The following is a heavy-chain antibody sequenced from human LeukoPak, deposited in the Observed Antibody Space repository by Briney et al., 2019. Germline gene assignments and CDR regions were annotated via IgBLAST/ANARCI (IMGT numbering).Heavy chain of an antibody. V-gene: IGHV1-2*04. D-gene: IGHD3-16*01. CDR3: ARGRRWGEIDY. CDR1: GGTFSSYA. CDR2: INPNSGGT. J-gene: IGHJ4*02. Sequence: ASVKVSCKASGGTFSSYAISWVRQAPGQGLEWMGWINPNSGGTNYAQKFQGWVTMTRDTSISTAYMELGRLRSDDTAVYYCARGRRWGEIDYWGQGTLVTVSS.